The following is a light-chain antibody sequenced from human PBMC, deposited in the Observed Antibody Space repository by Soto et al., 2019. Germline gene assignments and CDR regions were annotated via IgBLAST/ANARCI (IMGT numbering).Light chain of an antibody. CDR1: SSDVGTYNL. CDR2: EVS. J-gene: IGLJ1*01. Sequence: QSALTQPASVSGSPGQSITISCTGASSDVGTYNLVSWCQQHPGKASKLMIYEVSKRPSGVSNRFSGSKSGNTASLTISGLQAEDEADYYCCSYAGSNTLYVFGTGTKVTVL. V-gene: IGLV2-23*02. CDR3: CSYAGSNTLYV.